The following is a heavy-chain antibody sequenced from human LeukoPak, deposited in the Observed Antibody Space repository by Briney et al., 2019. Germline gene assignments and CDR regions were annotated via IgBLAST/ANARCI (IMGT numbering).Heavy chain of an antibody. CDR2: IRYDGSNK. Sequence: PGGSLRLSCAASGFTFSSYGMHWVRQAPGKGLEWVAFIRYDGSNKYYADSVKGRFTISRDNSKNTLYLQMNSLRAEDTAVYYCGREILEPGKTLTYWGQGSLITVSS. CDR3: GREILEPGKTLTY. D-gene: IGHD1-14*01. V-gene: IGHV3-30*02. CDR1: GFTFSSYG. J-gene: IGHJ4*02.